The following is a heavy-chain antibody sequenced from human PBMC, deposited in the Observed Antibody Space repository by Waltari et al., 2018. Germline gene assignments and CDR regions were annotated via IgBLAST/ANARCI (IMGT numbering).Heavy chain of an antibody. D-gene: IGHD3-16*02. V-gene: IGHV4-39*07. Sequence: QLQLQESGPGLVKPSETLSLTCTVSGGSISSSSYYWGWIRQPPGKGLEWIGSIYYSGSTYYNPSLKSRVTISVDTSKNQFSLKLSSVTAADTAVYYCARLSSLIYDYVWGGYRSPFDYWGQGTLVTVSS. CDR3: ARLSSLIYDYVWGGYRSPFDY. CDR1: GGSISSSSYY. CDR2: IYYSGST. J-gene: IGHJ4*02.